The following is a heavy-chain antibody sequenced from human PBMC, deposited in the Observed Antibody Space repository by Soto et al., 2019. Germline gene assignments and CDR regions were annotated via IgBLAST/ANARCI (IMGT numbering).Heavy chain of an antibody. CDR1: GYRFTSYW. Sequence: GESLKISCKGSGYRFTSYWIAWVRQLPGKGLEFMGIIYPGDFDTRYNPSFHGQVTISVDNSISTAYLQWSSLRAPDTAMYLCASVYNSGLPIHPYYFDNRAQATLVTGSX. CDR3: ASVYNSGLPIHPYYFDN. V-gene: IGHV5-51*01. D-gene: IGHD5-12*01. CDR2: IYPGDFDT. J-gene: IGHJ4*02.